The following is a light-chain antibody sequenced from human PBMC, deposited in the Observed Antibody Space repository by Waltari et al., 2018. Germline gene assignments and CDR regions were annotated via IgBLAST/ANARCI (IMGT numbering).Light chain of an antibody. J-gene: IGLJ3*02. CDR1: SGYSNYK. CDR3: GADHASGSNFVWV. CDR2: VGTGGSVG. V-gene: IGLV9-49*01. Sequence: QPVLTQPPSASASLGASVTLTCTLSSGYSNYKVDWYQQRPGKGPRFVMRVGTGGSVGAKGDGIPGGFSVLGSGLNRYRTIKNIQEEDESDYHCGADHASGSNFVWVFGGGTKLTVL.